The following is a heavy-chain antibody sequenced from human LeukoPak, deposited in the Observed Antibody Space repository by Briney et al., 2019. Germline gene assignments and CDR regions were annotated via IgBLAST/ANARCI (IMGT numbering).Heavy chain of an antibody. CDR3: ARLARFGEAY. CDR1: GGSISSSNW. Sequence: PSGTLSLTCGVSGGSISSSNWWSWVRQPPGRGLEWIGEVFHSGSTNYNPSLKSRVTISVDTSKNQFSLKLSSVTAADTAVYYCARLARFGEAYWGQGTLVTVSS. V-gene: IGHV4-4*02. J-gene: IGHJ4*02. D-gene: IGHD3-10*01. CDR2: VFHSGST.